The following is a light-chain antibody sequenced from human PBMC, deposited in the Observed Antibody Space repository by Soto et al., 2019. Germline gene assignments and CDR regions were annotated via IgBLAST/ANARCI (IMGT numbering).Light chain of an antibody. Sequence: DIQMTQSPSSLSASVGDRVTITCRASQSISSYLNWYQQKPGKAPKILIYAASSLQSGVPSRFSGSGSGTDFTLTISSLQPEDFATYYCQQSYSTPPRTCGQGTKLEIK. CDR2: AAS. V-gene: IGKV1-39*01. J-gene: IGKJ2*01. CDR1: QSISSY. CDR3: QQSYSTPPRT.